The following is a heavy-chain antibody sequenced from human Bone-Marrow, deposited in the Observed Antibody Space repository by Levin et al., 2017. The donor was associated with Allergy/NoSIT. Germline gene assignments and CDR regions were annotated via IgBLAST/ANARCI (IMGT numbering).Heavy chain of an antibody. V-gene: IGHV3-66*01. D-gene: IGHD2-8*02. CDR1: GFSVSSNY. CDR2: IYSEGTT. Sequence: HGESLKISCVASGFSVSSNYMRWLRQAPGKGLEWVSLIYSEGTTDYADSVKGRFTISRDKSKNTLYLQMNSLRVEDTAVYYCARDGGVQVGGDYVGQGTLVTVSS. J-gene: IGHJ4*02. CDR3: ARDGGVQVGGDY.